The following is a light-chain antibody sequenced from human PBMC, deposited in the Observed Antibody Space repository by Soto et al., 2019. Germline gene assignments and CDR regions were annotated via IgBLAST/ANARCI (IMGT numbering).Light chain of an antibody. Sequence: IQMTQPPSSLSASVGDRVTITCRASQSISRYLNWYQQKPGKAPILLIYAASSLQNGVSSRFSGSGSGRDFTLTISSLQAEDLATYYCQQTYDTPRTFGQGTKVEIK. CDR3: QQTYDTPRT. CDR2: AAS. CDR1: QSISRY. V-gene: IGKV1-39*01. J-gene: IGKJ1*01.